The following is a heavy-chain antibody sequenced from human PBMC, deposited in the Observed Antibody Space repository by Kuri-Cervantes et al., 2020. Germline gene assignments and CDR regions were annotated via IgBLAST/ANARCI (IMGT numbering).Heavy chain of an antibody. J-gene: IGHJ4*02. CDR1: GYTFTGYY. CDR2: INPNSGDT. Sequence: ASVKVSCKASGYTFTGYYMHWVRQAPGQGLEWMGWINPNSGDTNYAQKFQGRVTMTEDTSTDTAYMELSSLRSEDTAVYYCATDQVEWLLLSWGQGTLVTVSS. D-gene: IGHD3-22*01. CDR3: ATDQVEWLLLS. V-gene: IGHV1-2*02.